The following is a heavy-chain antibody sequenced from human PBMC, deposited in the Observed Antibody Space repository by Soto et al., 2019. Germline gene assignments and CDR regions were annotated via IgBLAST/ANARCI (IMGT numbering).Heavy chain of an antibody. CDR1: GGSISSYY. CDR3: ARMYHYGNYFDY. J-gene: IGHJ4*02. CDR2: IYYSGST. D-gene: IGHD4-17*01. Sequence: SETLSLTCTVSGGSISSYYWSWIRQPPGKGLEWIGYIYYSGSTNYNPSLKSRVTISVDTSKNQFSLKLSSVTAADTAVYYCARMYHYGNYFDYWRQGTLVTVS. V-gene: IGHV4-59*01.